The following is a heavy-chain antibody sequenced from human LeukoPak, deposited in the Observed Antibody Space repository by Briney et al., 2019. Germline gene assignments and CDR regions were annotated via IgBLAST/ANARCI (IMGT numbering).Heavy chain of an antibody. Sequence: PGGSLRLSCAASGFTFSSYSMNWVRQAPGKGLEWVSSISSSSSYIYYADSAKGRFTISRDNAKNSLYLQMNSLRAEDTAVYYCARVGITGTPGDYWGQGTLVTVSS. J-gene: IGHJ4*02. D-gene: IGHD1-20*01. V-gene: IGHV3-21*01. CDR1: GFTFSSYS. CDR3: ARVGITGTPGDY. CDR2: ISSSSSYI.